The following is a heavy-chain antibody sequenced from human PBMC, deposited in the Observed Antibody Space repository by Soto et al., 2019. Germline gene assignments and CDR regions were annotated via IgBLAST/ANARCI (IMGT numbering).Heavy chain of an antibody. CDR1: GFTFTNYY. Sequence: GGSLRLSCAASGFTFTNYYMSWVRQAQGKGLEWVANINEDGSERYYVDSVKGRFTVSRDNAKNSLYLQMNSLRAEDTAIYYCAKWGGGGSDYWGQGSLVTVSS. J-gene: IGHJ4*02. V-gene: IGHV3-7*01. CDR2: INEDGSER. CDR3: AKWGGGGSDY. D-gene: IGHD1-26*01.